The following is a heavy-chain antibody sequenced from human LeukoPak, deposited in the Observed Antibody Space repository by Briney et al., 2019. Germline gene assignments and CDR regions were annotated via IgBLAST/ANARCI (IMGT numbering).Heavy chain of an antibody. CDR3: ARGGSNSPYYFVY. CDR2: ITSSSSYI. Sequence: GGSLRLSCAASGFTFSNYGMNWVRQAPGKGLEWVSSITSSSSYIYYADSVKGRFTISRDNAKNSLYLQMNSLRADDTAVYYCARGGSNSPYYFVYWGQGTLVTVSS. CDR1: GFTFSNYG. D-gene: IGHD3-16*01. V-gene: IGHV3-21*01. J-gene: IGHJ4*02.